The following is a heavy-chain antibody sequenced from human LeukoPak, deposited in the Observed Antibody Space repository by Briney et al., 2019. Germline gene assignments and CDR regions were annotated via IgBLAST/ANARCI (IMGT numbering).Heavy chain of an antibody. CDR2: IYHSGST. J-gene: IGHJ1*01. CDR1: GGSISSGGYY. Sequence: PSETLSLTCTVSGGSISSGGYYWSWIRQPPGKGLEWIGYIYHSGSTYYNPSLKSRVTISVDRSKNQFSLKLSSVTAADTAVYYCARDKPYSSSQGGYFQHWGQGTLVTVSS. V-gene: IGHV4-30-2*01. CDR3: ARDKPYSSSQGGYFQH. D-gene: IGHD6-13*01.